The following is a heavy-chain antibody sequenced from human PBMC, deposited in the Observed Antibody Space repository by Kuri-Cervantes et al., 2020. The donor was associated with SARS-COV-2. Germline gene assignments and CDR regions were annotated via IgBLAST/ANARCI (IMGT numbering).Heavy chain of an antibody. CDR1: GFTVGNNY. CDR2: IYSSENA. Sequence: GESLKISCAAFGFTVGNNYMSWFRQAPGKGLEWVSVIYSSENAYYADSVEGRFTISRDNSKNMVYLQMNDLRAEDTAVYYCATDPQYYDFWSGYYYYGMDVWGQGTTVTVSS. CDR3: ATDPQYYDFWSGYYYYGMDV. V-gene: IGHV3-53*01. J-gene: IGHJ6*02. D-gene: IGHD3-3*01.